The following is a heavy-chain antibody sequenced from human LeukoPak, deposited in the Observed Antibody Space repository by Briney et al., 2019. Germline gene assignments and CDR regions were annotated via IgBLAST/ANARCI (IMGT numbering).Heavy chain of an antibody. J-gene: IGHJ4*02. V-gene: IGHV3-48*03. CDR3: ARACSGGSCYFDY. CDR1: GFTFSSYE. CDR2: ISSSGSTI. Sequence: GGSLRLSXAASGFTFSSYEMNWVRQAPGKGLEWVSYISSSGSTIYYADSVKGRFTISRDNAKNSLYLQMNSLRAEDTAVYYCARACSGGSCYFDYWGQGTLVTVSS. D-gene: IGHD2-15*01.